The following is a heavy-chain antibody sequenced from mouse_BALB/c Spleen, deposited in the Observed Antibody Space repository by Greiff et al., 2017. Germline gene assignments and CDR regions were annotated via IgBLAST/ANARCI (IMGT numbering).Heavy chain of an antibody. D-gene: IGHD1-1*01. V-gene: IGHV1-7*01. J-gene: IGHJ3*01. CDR1: GYTFTSYW. Sequence: VQRVESGAELAKPGASVKMSCKASGYTFTSYWMHWVKQRPGQGLEWIGYINPSTGYTEYNQKFKDKATLTADKSSSTAYMQLSSLTSEDSAVYYCARNYGSRPPFAYWGQGTLVTVSA. CDR3: ARNYGSRPPFAY. CDR2: INPSTGYT.